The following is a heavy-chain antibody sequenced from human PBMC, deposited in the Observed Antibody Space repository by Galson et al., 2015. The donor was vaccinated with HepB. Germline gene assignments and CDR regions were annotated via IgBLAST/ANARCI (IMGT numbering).Heavy chain of an antibody. CDR3: ARDGASSWAAIPPGWFDP. CDR2: IWYDGSNK. J-gene: IGHJ5*02. CDR1: GFTFSSYG. V-gene: IGHV3-33*01. Sequence: SLRLSCAASGFTFSSYGMHWVRQAPGKGLEWVAVIWYDGSNKYYADSVKGRFTITRDNSKNTPYLQMNSLRAEDTAVYYCARDGASSWAAIPPGWFDPWSQGTLVTVSS. D-gene: IGHD2-21*01.